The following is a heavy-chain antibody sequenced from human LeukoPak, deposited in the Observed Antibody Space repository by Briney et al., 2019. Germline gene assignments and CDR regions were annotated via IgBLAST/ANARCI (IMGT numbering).Heavy chain of an antibody. J-gene: IGHJ4*02. D-gene: IGHD2-2*01. CDR2: IHQDGNEK. CDR3: ARVKGYCSSTSCFPFDY. V-gene: IGHV3-7*01. CDR1: GFTFSTYW. Sequence: GGSLRLSCAASGFTFSTYWMSWVRQAPGKGLEWVANIHQDGNEKYYVDSVKGRFTISRDNAKNSLYLQMNSLRAEDTAVYYCARVKGYCSSTSCFPFDYWGQGTLVTVSS.